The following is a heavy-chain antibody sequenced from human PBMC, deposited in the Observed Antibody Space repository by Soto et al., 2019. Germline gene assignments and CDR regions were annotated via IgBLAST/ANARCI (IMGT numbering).Heavy chain of an antibody. J-gene: IGHJ5*02. V-gene: IGHV4-39*01. CDR1: GGSISSSSYY. Sequence: QLQLQESGPGLVKPSETLSLTCTVSGGSISSSSYYWGWIRQPPGKGLEWIGSIYYSGSTYYNPSLRGRVTISVDTSKNQFSLKLSSVTAADTAVYYCARVSPPTTAAHLGVVDPWGQGTLVTVSS. CDR2: IYYSGST. CDR3: ARVSPPTTAAHLGVVDP. D-gene: IGHD2-21*02.